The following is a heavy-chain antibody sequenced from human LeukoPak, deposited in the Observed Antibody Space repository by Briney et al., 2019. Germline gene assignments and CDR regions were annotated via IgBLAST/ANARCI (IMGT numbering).Heavy chain of an antibody. J-gene: IGHJ4*02. CDR3: ARDDTMIRGVRGFDS. CDR1: GGSISGSSYY. CDR2: IYYSGST. Sequence: PSETLSLTCTVSGGSISGSSYYWGWIRQPPGKGLEWIGSIYYSGSTYYNPSLKSRVTISVDTSKNQFSLKLSSVTAADTAVYYCARDDTMIRGVRGFDSWGQGTLVTVSS. V-gene: IGHV4-39*07. D-gene: IGHD3-10*01.